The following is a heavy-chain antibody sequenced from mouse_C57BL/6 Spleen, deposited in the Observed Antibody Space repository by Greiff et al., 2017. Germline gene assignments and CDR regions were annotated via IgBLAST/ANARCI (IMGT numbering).Heavy chain of an antibody. CDR1: GYTFTSYW. J-gene: IGHJ2*01. V-gene: IGHV1-50*01. Sequence: QVQLQQPGAELVKPGASVKLSCKASGYTFTSYWMQWVKQRPGQGLEWIGEIDPSDSYTNYNQKFKGKATLTVDPSSSTAYMQLSSLTSEDSAVYYCARITTVVAYYFDYWGQGTTLTVSS. D-gene: IGHD1-1*01. CDR3: ARITTVVAYYFDY. CDR2: IDPSDSYT.